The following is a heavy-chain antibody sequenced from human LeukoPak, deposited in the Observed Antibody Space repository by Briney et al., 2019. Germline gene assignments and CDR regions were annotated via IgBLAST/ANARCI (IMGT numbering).Heavy chain of an antibody. V-gene: IGHV4-59*12. Sequence: PSETLSLTCTVSGGSISSYYWSWIRQPPGKGLEWIGYIYYSGSTNYNPSLKSRVTISVDTSKNQFSLKLSSVTAADTAVYYCARDRGKQQLVPGGWFDPWGQGTLVTVSS. CDR2: IYYSGST. CDR3: ARDRGKQQLVPGGWFDP. J-gene: IGHJ5*02. D-gene: IGHD6-13*01. CDR1: GGSISSYY.